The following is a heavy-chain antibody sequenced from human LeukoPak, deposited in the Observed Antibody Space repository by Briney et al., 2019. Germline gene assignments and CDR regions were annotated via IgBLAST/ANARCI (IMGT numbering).Heavy chain of an antibody. CDR2: INAGNGNT. D-gene: IGHD3-22*01. CDR3: AIQDDSSGYYYFDY. CDR1: GYTFTSYA. Sequence: ASVKVFCKASGYTFTSYAMHWVRQAPGQRLEWMGWINAGNGNTKYSQKFQGRVTITRDTSASTAYMELSSLRSEDTAVYYCAIQDDSSGYYYFDYWGQGTLVTVSS. J-gene: IGHJ4*02. V-gene: IGHV1-3*01.